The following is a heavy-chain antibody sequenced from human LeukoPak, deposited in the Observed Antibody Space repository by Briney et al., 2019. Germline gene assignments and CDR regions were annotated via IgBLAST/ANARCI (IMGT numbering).Heavy chain of an antibody. CDR2: IYTSGST. Sequence: SETLSLTCTVSGGSISSYYWSWIRQPAGKGLEWIGRIYTSGSTNYNPSLKSRVTMSADTSKNQFSLKLSSVTAADTAVYYCARRAAAGNYFDYWGQGTLVTVSS. CDR1: GGSISSYY. CDR3: ARRAAAGNYFDY. J-gene: IGHJ4*02. V-gene: IGHV4-4*07. D-gene: IGHD6-13*01.